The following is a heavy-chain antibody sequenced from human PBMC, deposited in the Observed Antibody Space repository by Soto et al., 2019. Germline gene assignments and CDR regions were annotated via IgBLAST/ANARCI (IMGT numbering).Heavy chain of an antibody. D-gene: IGHD3-3*02. J-gene: IGHJ1*01. CDR1: GFTFSSYA. CDR2: ISYDGSNK. V-gene: IGHV3-30-3*01. Sequence: QVQLVESGGGVVQPGRSLRLSCAASGFTFSSYAMHWVRQAPGKGLEWVAVISYDGSNKYYADSVKGRFTISRDNSKNTLYLQMNSLRDEATAVYSCARDQQIASSRYLQHWVQGTLVTVCS. CDR3: ARDQQIASSRYLQH.